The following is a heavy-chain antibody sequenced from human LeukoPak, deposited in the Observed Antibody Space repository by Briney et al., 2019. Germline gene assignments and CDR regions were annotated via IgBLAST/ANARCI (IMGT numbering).Heavy chain of an antibody. CDR2: ISWNSGSI. CDR3: AKDQGRYFDWSFDC. CDR1: GFTFDDYA. J-gene: IGHJ4*02. Sequence: PGRSLRLSCAASGFTFDDYAMHWVRQAPGKGLEWVSGISWNSGSIGYADSVKGRFTISRDNAKNSLYLQMNSLRAEDMALYYCAKDQGRYFDWSFDCWGQGTLVTVSS. D-gene: IGHD3-9*01. V-gene: IGHV3-9*03.